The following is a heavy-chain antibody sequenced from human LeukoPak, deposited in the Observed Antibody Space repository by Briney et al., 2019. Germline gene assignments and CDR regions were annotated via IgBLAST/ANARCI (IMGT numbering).Heavy chain of an antibody. D-gene: IGHD1-26*01. CDR3: AADSLYSGHH. Sequence: SVKVSCKASGCTFTSSAVQGVRQAGGQRVEWIGWIVVGSGNTNYAQKFQERVTITRDMSTSTAYMELSSLRSEDTAVYYCAADSLYSGHHWGQGTLVTVSS. V-gene: IGHV1-58*01. J-gene: IGHJ5*02. CDR2: IVVGSGNT. CDR1: GCTFTSSA.